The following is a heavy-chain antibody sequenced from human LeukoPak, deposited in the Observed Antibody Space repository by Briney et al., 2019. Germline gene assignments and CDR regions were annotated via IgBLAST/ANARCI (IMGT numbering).Heavy chain of an antibody. CDR2: ISGSGGST. Sequence: PGGSLRLSCAASGFTFSSHAMSWVRQAPGKGLEWVSAISGSGGSTYYADSVKGRFTISRDNSKNTLYLQMNSLRAEDTAVYYCAKVPPNYYDSSGYYDYWGQGTLVTVSS. J-gene: IGHJ4*02. D-gene: IGHD3-22*01. CDR1: GFTFSSHA. CDR3: AKVPPNYYDSSGYYDY. V-gene: IGHV3-23*01.